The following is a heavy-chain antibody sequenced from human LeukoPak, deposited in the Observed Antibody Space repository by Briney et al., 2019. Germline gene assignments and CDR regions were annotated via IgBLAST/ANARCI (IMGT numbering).Heavy chain of an antibody. D-gene: IGHD3-9*01. CDR1: GGSFSGYY. Sequence: SETLYLTCAVYGGSFSGYYWSWIRQPPGKGLEWIGEINHSGSTNYNPSLKSRVTISVDTSKNQFSLKLSSVTAADTAVYYCARGGLRYFDWLHYFDYWGQGTLVTVSS. V-gene: IGHV4-34*01. J-gene: IGHJ4*02. CDR3: ARGGLRYFDWLHYFDY. CDR2: INHSGST.